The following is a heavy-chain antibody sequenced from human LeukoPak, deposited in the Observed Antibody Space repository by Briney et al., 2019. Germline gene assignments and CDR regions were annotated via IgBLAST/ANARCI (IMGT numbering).Heavy chain of an antibody. CDR2: ISSYGSTI. D-gene: IGHD2/OR15-2a*01. J-gene: IGHJ4*02. CDR3: ARNFLPTPLDY. V-gene: IGHV3-48*03. CDR1: GFTFDNYE. Sequence: PGGSLRLSCAASGFTFDNYEMNWVRQAPGKGLEWISYISSYGSTIYYADSVKGRFTISRDNAKNSLFLQMNSLRAEDTALYYCARNFLPTPLDYWGQGTLVTVSS.